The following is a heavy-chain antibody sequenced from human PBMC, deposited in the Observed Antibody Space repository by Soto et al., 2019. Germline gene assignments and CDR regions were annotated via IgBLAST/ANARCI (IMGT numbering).Heavy chain of an antibody. Sequence: PGGSLRLSCAVSGFTFSGFWMTWVRQSPGKGLEWVANINHDGDTKYYVDSVKGRFTISRDNAKSSLYLQMNSLRTEDTAVYYCARGGYDFGYEDYWGQGTLVTVSS. CDR1: GFTFSGFW. J-gene: IGHJ4*02. D-gene: IGHD5-12*01. V-gene: IGHV3-7*01. CDR3: ARGGYDFGYEDY. CDR2: INHDGDTK.